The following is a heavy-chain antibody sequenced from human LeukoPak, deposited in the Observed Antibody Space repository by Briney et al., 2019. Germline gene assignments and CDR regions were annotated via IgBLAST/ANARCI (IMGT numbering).Heavy chain of an antibody. V-gene: IGHV3-30*18. J-gene: IGHJ4*02. D-gene: IGHD5-18*01. CDR1: GFTFSSYR. CDR2: ISYDGSNK. Sequence: GGSLRLSCAASGFTFSSYRLHWVRQAPGKGLEWVAVISYDGSNKYYADSVKGRFTISRDNSKNTLYLQMNSLRAEDTAVYYCAKEHRGGYSYGQGLDYWGQGTLVTVSS. CDR3: AKEHRGGYSYGQGLDY.